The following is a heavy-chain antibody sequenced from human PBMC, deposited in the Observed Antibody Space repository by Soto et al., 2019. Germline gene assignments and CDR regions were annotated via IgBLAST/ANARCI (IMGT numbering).Heavy chain of an antibody. CDR2: IIPIFGTA. V-gene: IGHV1-69*13. CDR1: GGTFSSYA. J-gene: IGHJ4*02. CDR3: ASGECGGDCYLNDY. Sequence: ASVKVSCKASGGTFSSYAISWVRQAPGQGLEWMGGIIPIFGTANYAQKFQGRVTITADESTSTAYMELSSLRSEDTAVYYCASGECGGDCYLNDYWGREPWSPSPQ. D-gene: IGHD2-21*02.